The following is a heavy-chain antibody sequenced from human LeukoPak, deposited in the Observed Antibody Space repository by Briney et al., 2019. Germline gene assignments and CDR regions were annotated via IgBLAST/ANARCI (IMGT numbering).Heavy chain of an antibody. CDR2: INPSVGST. J-gene: IGHJ6*03. CDR1: GYTFTSYY. V-gene: IGHV1-46*01. Sequence: GASVKLSCKASGYTFTSYYMHWVRQAPGQGLEWMGIINPSVGSTNYAQKFQGRVTMTRDTSTNTVYMELSSLRSEDTAVYYCARGPSITMVRGGQWYYYMDVWGKGTTVTISS. CDR3: ARGPSITMVRGGQWYYYMDV. D-gene: IGHD3-10*01.